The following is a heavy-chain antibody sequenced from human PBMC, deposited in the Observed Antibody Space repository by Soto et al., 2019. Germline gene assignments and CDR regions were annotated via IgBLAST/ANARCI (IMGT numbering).Heavy chain of an antibody. CDR2: IYYSGST. CDR3: AISGQVAGNYYYGMDV. D-gene: IGHD6-19*01. CDR1: GGSISSSSYY. J-gene: IGHJ6*02. V-gene: IGHV4-39*01. Sequence: SETLSLTCTVSGGSISSSSYYWGWIRQPPGKGLEWIGSIYYSGSTYYNPSLKSRVTISVDTSKNQFSLKLSSVTAADTAVYYCAISGQVAGNYYYGMDVWGQGTTVTVS.